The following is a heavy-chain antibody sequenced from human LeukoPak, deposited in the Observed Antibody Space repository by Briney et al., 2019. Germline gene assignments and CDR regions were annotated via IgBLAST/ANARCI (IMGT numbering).Heavy chain of an antibody. CDR1: GGSISSYY. V-gene: IGHV4-4*07. D-gene: IGHD3-10*01. CDR2: IYIGGST. CDR3: ARDITMVRGVIIRPYNWFDP. Sequence: SETLCLTCTVSGGSISSYYWSWIRQPPGKGLEWIGRIYIGGSTTYNPSFKSRVTISVDTSRNQCSLKLSSVTAADTAVYYCARDITMVRGVIIRPYNWFDPWGQGTLVTVSS. J-gene: IGHJ5*02.